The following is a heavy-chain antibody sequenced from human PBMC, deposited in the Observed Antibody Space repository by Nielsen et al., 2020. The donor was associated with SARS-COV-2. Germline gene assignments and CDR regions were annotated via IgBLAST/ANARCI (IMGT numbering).Heavy chain of an antibody. CDR1: GFTFSSHA. Sequence: GESLKISCATSGFTFSSHALHWVRQAPGKGLQWMAIISYDGTEHYADSVKGRFTISRDNSKNTVYLQMNSLSAEDTAVYYCAKFPRGDSYGYGYWGQGTLVTVSS. V-gene: IGHV3-30-3*02. CDR3: AKFPRGDSYGYGY. D-gene: IGHD5-18*01. J-gene: IGHJ4*02. CDR2: ISYDGTE.